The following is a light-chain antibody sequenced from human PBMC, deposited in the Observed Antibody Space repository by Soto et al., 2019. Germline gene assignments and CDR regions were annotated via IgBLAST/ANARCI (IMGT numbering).Light chain of an antibody. J-gene: IGLJ3*02. CDR1: SSDFGGYNV. Sequence: QSVLTQPASVSGSPGQSITISCSGTSSDFGGYNVVSWYQQHPGKAPKLIIYEGTKRPSGVSNRFSGSKSGNAASLTISGLQTEDEADYYCCSYADTSTFWVVFGGGTMVTVL. CDR3: CSYADTSTFWVV. V-gene: IGLV2-23*03. CDR2: EGT.